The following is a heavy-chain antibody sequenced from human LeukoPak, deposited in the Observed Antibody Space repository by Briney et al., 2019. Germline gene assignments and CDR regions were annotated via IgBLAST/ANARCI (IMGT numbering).Heavy chain of an antibody. J-gene: IGHJ5*02. CDR2: ISAYNGNT. CDR1: GYTFTSYG. Sequence: GPVKVSCKVSGYTFTSYGISWVRQAPGQGLEWMGWISAYNGNTNYAQKIQGRVTMTTDTSTSTAYMELRSLRSDDTAVYYCAREGPSITMVRGVTPMDWFDPWGQGTLVTVSS. V-gene: IGHV1-18*04. CDR3: AREGPSITMVRGVTPMDWFDP. D-gene: IGHD3-10*01.